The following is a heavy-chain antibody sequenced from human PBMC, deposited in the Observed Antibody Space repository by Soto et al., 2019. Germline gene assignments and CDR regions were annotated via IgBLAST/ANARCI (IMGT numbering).Heavy chain of an antibody. D-gene: IGHD6-13*01. V-gene: IGHV3-33*01. CDR1: GVTCISYG. J-gene: IGHJ4*02. CDR3: ARDLLYSSSWYSSPGPRGFDY. CDR2: IWYDGSNK. Sequence: GGSLRLSCAASGVTCISYGMHWVRQAPGKGLEWVAVIWYDGSNKYYADSVKGRFTISRDNSKNTLYLQMNSLRAEDTAVYYCARDLLYSSSWYSSPGPRGFDYWGQGTLVTVSS.